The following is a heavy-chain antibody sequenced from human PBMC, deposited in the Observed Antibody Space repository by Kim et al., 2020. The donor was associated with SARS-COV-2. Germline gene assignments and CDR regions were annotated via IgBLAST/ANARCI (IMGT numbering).Heavy chain of an antibody. CDR3: AKGGDGYSRPLDY. V-gene: IGHV3-23*01. D-gene: IGHD5-18*01. Sequence: YYEGSVKRRFTISRDNSKGTLNLQVNSLRAEDTAVYYCAKGGDGYSRPLDYWGQGTLVTVSS. J-gene: IGHJ4*02.